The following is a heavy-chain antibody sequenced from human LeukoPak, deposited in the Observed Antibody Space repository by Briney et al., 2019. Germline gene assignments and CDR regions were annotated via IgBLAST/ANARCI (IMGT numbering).Heavy chain of an antibody. CDR2: IIPIFGTA. CDR1: GGTFSSYA. CDR3: ARTYVDGPMGY. Sequence: GASVKVSCKASGGTFSSYAISWVRQAPGQGLEWMGGIIPIFGTANYAQKFQGRVTITADESTSTAYMELSSLRSEDTAVYYCARTYVDGPMGYWGQGTLVAVSS. V-gene: IGHV1-69*13. J-gene: IGHJ4*02. D-gene: IGHD3-10*01.